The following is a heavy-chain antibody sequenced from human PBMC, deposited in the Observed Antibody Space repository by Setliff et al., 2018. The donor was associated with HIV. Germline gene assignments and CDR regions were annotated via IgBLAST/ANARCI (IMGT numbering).Heavy chain of an antibody. V-gene: IGHV4-4*09. D-gene: IGHD6-13*01. J-gene: IGHJ6*02. CDR2: IYATGST. Sequence: PSETLSLTCTVSGGSINSYYWSWIRQPPGKGLEWIGYIYATGSTNYNPSLKGRVTVSVDTAKNQFSLRLSSVTAADTAVYYCARHPPHDSTWPYYYYGMDVWGQGTKVTVSS. CDR1: GGSINSYY. CDR3: ARHPPHDSTWPYYYYGMDV.